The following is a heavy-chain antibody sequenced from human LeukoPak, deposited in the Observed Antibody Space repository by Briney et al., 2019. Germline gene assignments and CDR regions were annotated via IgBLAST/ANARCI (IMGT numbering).Heavy chain of an antibody. CDR2: IYSSGGT. Sequence: SQTLSLTCTVSGGSISSGSYYWSWIRQPAGKGLEWLGRIYSSGGTDYNPSLKSRVTISVDSSRNQFSLKLSSVTAADTAVYYCARLAWGRLDYWGQGTLVTVSS. CDR3: ARLAWGRLDY. J-gene: IGHJ4*02. V-gene: IGHV4-61*02. CDR1: GGSISSGSYY. D-gene: IGHD7-27*01.